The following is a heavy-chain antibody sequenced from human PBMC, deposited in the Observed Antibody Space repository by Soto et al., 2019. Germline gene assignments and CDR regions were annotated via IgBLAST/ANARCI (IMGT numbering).Heavy chain of an antibody. J-gene: IGHJ6*03. D-gene: IGHD2-15*01. CDR1: GGSISSYY. Sequence: QVQLQESGPGLVKPSETLSLTCTVSGGSISSYYWSWIRQPPGKGLEWIGYIYYSGSTNYNPSLKGRVTISVDTSKNQFSLKLSSVTAADTAVYYCARRNVVAALYYYYYMDVWGKGTTVTVSS. CDR3: ARRNVVAALYYYYYMDV. CDR2: IYYSGST. V-gene: IGHV4-59*08.